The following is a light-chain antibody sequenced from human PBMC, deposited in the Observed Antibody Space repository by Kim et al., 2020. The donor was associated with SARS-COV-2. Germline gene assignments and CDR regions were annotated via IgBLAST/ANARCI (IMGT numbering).Light chain of an antibody. CDR3: QEYNDWPFA. J-gene: IGKJ2*01. CDR2: EAS. Sequence: SVSAGEGATLSCSVSRSVGSNLAWYQQKPGQAPRLLIYEASTRATGVPVKFSGSGSEAEFTLTISSLQPEDSATYYCQEYNDWPFAFGQGTKLEI. V-gene: IGKV3-15*01. CDR1: RSVGSN.